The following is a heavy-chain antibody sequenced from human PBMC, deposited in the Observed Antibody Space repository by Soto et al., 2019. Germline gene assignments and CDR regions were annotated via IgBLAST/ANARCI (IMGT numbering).Heavy chain of an antibody. Sequence: QVQLGQSGAEAEKPGASVKVSCKASGYTFTSYDINWVRQATGQGLEWMGWMNPNSGNTGYAQKFQGRVTMTRKTSISTAYMELSSLRSEDTAVYYCAREKTSYGMDVWGQGTTVTVSS. CDR3: AREKTSYGMDV. J-gene: IGHJ6*02. CDR2: MNPNSGNT. CDR1: GYTFTSYD. V-gene: IGHV1-8*01.